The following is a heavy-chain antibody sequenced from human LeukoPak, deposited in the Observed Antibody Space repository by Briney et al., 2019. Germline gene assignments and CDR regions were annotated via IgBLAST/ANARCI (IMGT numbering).Heavy chain of an antibody. D-gene: IGHD3-22*01. CDR1: GYTFTSYG. Sequence: ASVKVSCKASGYTFTSYGISWVRQAPRQGLEWMGWISAYNGNTNYAQKLQGRVTMTTDTSTSTAYMELRSLRSDDTAVYYCARAYYYDSSGRSDAFDIWGQGTMVTVSS. CDR3: ARAYYYDSSGRSDAFDI. J-gene: IGHJ3*02. CDR2: ISAYNGNT. V-gene: IGHV1-18*01.